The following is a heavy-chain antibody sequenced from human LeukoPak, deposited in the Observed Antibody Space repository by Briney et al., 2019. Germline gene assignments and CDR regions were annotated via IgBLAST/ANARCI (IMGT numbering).Heavy chain of an antibody. Sequence: GGSQRLSCEASGFTFSYYWMNWVRQAPGKGLEWVANIKQDGREIYYADSVKGRFSISRDNAQTSLYLQMNSLRAEDTAVYYCARDVVFDYWGQGTLVSVSS. D-gene: IGHD2-21*01. J-gene: IGHJ4*02. V-gene: IGHV3-7*01. CDR1: GFTFSYYW. CDR3: ARDVVFDY. CDR2: IKQDGREI.